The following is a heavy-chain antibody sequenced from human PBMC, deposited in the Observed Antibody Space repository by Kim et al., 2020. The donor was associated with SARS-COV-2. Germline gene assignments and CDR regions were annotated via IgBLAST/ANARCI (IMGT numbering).Heavy chain of an antibody. D-gene: IGHD4-17*01. V-gene: IGHV3-21*01. J-gene: IGHJ4*02. Sequence: ADSVKSRFTRTRGNAKTSLYLQMNSLRAEDTAVYYCARGFYGGNSGVDYWGQGTLVTVSS. CDR3: ARGFYGGNSGVDY.